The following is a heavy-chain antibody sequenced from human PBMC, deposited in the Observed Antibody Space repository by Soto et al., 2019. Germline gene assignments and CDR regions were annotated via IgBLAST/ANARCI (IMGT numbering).Heavy chain of an antibody. V-gene: IGHV3-33*01. J-gene: IGHJ4*02. CDR1: GFTFSSYG. CDR3: DREFRAMALDY. D-gene: IGHD5-18*01. CDR2: IWYDGSNK. Sequence: QVQLVESGGGVVQPGRSLRLSCAASGFTFSSYGMHWVRQAPDKGLEWVAVIWYDGSNKYYADSVKGRFTISRDNSKNTVYMQMNSLSAEDTAVYSCDREFRAMALDYWGQGTLVTVSS.